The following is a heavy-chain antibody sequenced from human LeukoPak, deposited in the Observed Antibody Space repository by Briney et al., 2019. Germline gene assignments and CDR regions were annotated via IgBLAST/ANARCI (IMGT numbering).Heavy chain of an antibody. V-gene: IGHV3-23*01. CDR3: ARDPYSGSYGPYYYYYMDV. D-gene: IGHD1-26*01. Sequence: GGTLRLSCAASGFNFSIYGMSWVRQAPGKGLEWVSGISDNPDDTYYADSVKGRFTISRDNSKNTLFLLMNSLRVEDTAVYYCARDPYSGSYGPYYYYYMDVWGKGTTVTISS. CDR1: GFNFSIYG. J-gene: IGHJ6*03. CDR2: ISDNPDDT.